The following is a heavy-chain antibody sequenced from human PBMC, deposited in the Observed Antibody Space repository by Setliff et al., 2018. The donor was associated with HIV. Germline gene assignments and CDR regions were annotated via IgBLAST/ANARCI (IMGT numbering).Heavy chain of an antibody. D-gene: IGHD6-13*01. CDR3: ARPRLYSNALEY. Sequence: GGSLRLSCAASGFTVSTYYMSWVRQAPGKGLEWVSTIYSGGSTYHADSVKGRFTLSRDNSKNTVYLQMNSLRPEDTAVYYCARPRLYSNALEYWGQGTLVTVSS. CDR1: GFTVSTYY. J-gene: IGHJ4*02. CDR2: IYSGGST. V-gene: IGHV3-66*02.